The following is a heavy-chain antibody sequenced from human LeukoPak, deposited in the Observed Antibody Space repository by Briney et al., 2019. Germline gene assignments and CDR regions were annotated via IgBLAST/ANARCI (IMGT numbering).Heavy chain of an antibody. CDR2: INHSGST. V-gene: IGHV4-34*01. CDR1: GGSFSGYY. Sequence: SETLSLTCAVYGGSFSGYYWSWIRQPPGKGLEWIGEINHSGSTNYNPSLKSRVTISVDTSKNQFSLKLSSVTAADTAVYYCARGHYYDSSGVRGRYFQHWGRGTLVTVSS. CDR3: ARGHYYDSSGVRGRYFQH. D-gene: IGHD3-22*01. J-gene: IGHJ1*01.